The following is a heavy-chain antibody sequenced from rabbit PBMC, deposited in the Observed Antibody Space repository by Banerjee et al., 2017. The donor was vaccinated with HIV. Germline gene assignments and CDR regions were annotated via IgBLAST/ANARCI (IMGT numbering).Heavy chain of an antibody. CDR2: IYTGSWGSP. J-gene: IGHJ6*01. CDR3: ARDDYGDYDYFDF. V-gene: IGHV1S45*01. CDR1: GFSFSSSYY. D-gene: IGHD2-1*01. Sequence: QEQLVESGGGLVQPEGSLTLTCTASGFSFSSSYYMCWVRQAPGKGLEWIACIYTGSWGSPYYASWAEGRFTISKTSSTTATLQMTSLTAADTATYFCARDDYGDYDYFDFWGPGTLVTVS.